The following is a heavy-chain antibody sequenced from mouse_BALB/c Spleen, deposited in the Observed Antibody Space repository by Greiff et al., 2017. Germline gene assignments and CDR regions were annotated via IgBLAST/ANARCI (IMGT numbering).Heavy chain of an antibody. CDR1: GYTFTSYW. V-gene: IGHV1-7*01. Sequence: QVQLQQSGAELAKPGASVKMSCKASGYTFTSYWMHWVKQRPGQGLEWIGYINPSTGYTEYNQKFKDKATLTADKSSSTAYMQLSSLTSEDSAVYYCARWGYGSRRGWYIDVWGAGTTVTVSS. CDR3: ARWGYGSRRGWYIDV. D-gene: IGHD1-1*01. J-gene: IGHJ1*01. CDR2: INPSTGYT.